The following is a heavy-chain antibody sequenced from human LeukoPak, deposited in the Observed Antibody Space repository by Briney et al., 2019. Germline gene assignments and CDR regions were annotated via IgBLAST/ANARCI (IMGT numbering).Heavy chain of an antibody. CDR2: IYYSGST. CDR1: GGSISSSSYY. Sequence: PSETLSLTCTVSGGSISSSSYYWGWIRQPPGKGLEWIGSIYYSGSTYYNPSLKSRVTISVDTSKNQFSLKLSSVTAADTAVYYCARISGTIEHYYDSSGLYGDYAFDIWGQGTMVTVSS. CDR3: ARISGTIEHYYDSSGLYGDYAFDI. V-gene: IGHV4-39*01. D-gene: IGHD3-22*01. J-gene: IGHJ3*02.